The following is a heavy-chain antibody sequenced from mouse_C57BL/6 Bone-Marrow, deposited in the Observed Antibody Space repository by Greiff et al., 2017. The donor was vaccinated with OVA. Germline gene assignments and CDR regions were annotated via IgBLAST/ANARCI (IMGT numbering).Heavy chain of an antibody. CDR2: IYPRSGNT. V-gene: IGHV1-81*01. Sequence: QVQLQQSGAELARPGASVKLSCKASGYTFTSYGISWVKQRTGQGLEWIGEIYPRSGNTYYNEKFKGKATLTADKSSSTVYMELRSLTSEDSAVYFCARGVVTTVVPDYWGQGTTLTVSS. CDR1: GYTFTSYG. CDR3: ARGVVTTVVPDY. J-gene: IGHJ2*01. D-gene: IGHD1-1*01.